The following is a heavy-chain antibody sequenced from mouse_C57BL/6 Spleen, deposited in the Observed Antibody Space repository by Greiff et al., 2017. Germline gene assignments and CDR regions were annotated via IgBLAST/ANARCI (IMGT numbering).Heavy chain of an antibody. Sequence: EVQLQESGPELVKPGASVKIPCKASGYTFTDYNMDWVKQSHGKSLEWIGDINPNNGGTIYNQKFKGKATLTVDKSSSTAYMELRSLTSEDTAVYYCASRRYSNWYFDVWGTGTTVTVSS. CDR1: GYTFTDYN. J-gene: IGHJ1*03. CDR2: INPNNGGT. V-gene: IGHV1-18*01. CDR3: ASRRYSNWYFDV. D-gene: IGHD2-5*01.